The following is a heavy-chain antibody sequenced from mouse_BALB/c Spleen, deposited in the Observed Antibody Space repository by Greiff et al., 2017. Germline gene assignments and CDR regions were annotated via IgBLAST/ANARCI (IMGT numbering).Heavy chain of an antibody. CDR1: GFTFSSYA. J-gene: IGHJ2*01. CDR3: ARRSWDSFDY. Sequence: EVMLVESGGGLVKPGGSLKLSCAASGFTFSSYAMSWVRQTPEKRLEWVASISSGGSTYYPDSVKGRFTISRDNARNILYLQMSSLRSEDTAMYYCARRSWDSFDYWGQGTTLTVSS. V-gene: IGHV5-6-5*01. D-gene: IGHD4-1*01. CDR2: ISSGGST.